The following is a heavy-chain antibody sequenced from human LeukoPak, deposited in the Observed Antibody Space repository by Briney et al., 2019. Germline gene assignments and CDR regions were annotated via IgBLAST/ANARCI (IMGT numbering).Heavy chain of an antibody. Sequence: PGGSLRLSCAASGFTFSNYWMTWVRQAPGKGLEGVANINQEGSERQYVDSVKGRFTISRDNAKNSLYLHMDSLRAEDTAVYYCTCHGIGHWGQGTLVTVSS. CDR2: INQEGSER. D-gene: IGHD3/OR15-3a*01. V-gene: IGHV3-7*01. CDR1: GFTFSNYW. CDR3: TCHGIGH. J-gene: IGHJ4*02.